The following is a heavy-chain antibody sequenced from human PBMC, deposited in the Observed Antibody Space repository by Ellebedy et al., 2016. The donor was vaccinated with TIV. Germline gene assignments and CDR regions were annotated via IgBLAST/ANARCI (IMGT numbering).Heavy chain of an antibody. Sequence: MPSETLSLTCSVSGGSINNYYWAWIRQPPGQGLEWIGDIHHSGNSLIHPSLKSRVPLSLDTSKSQFSLNLRSVTAADTATYYCARDLGRYGMDVWGQGTTVTVSS. CDR3: ARDLGRYGMDV. CDR2: IHHSGNS. CDR1: GGSINNYY. J-gene: IGHJ6*02. V-gene: IGHV4-59*01.